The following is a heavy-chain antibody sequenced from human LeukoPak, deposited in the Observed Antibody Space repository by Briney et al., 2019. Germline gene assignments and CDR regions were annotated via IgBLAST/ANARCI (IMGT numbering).Heavy chain of an antibody. CDR1: GYTFTSYA. Sequence: ASVKVSCKASGYTFTSYAMHWVRQAPGQRLEWMGWINAGNGNTKYSQKFQGRVTITRDTSASTAYMELSSLRSEDTAVYYCARDNFRGWYPYYYYYYYMDVWGKGTTVTVSS. V-gene: IGHV1-3*01. CDR2: INAGNGNT. CDR3: ARDNFRGWYPYYYYYYYMDV. D-gene: IGHD6-19*01. J-gene: IGHJ6*03.